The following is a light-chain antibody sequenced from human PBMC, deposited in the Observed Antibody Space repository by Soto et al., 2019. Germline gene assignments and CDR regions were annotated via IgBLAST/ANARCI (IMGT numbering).Light chain of an antibody. CDR2: GAS. J-gene: IGKJ4*01. CDR3: QQYGSSPPRLT. Sequence: EIVLTQSPGTLSLSPGERATLSCRASQSVRSSYLAWYQHKAGQAPRLLIYGASSRATGIPDRFSGSGSGTDFPLTISRLEPEDFAVYYCQQYGSSPPRLTFGGGTKVEIK. V-gene: IGKV3-20*01. CDR1: QSVRSSY.